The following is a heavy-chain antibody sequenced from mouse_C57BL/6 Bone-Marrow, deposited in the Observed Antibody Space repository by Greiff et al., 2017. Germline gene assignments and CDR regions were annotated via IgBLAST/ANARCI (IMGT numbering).Heavy chain of an antibody. CDR1: GYTFTSYW. D-gene: IGHD2-5*01. V-gene: IGHV1-55*01. J-gene: IGHJ2*01. Sequence: QVQLQQPGAELVKPGASVKMSCKASGYTFTSYWITWVKPRPGQGLEWNGAIYPGSGSTNYNEKFKSKATLTVDTSSSTAYMQRSSLTSEDSAVYYGAREAYYSNYCYYWGQGTTLTVSS. CDR2: IYPGSGST. CDR3: AREAYYSNYCYY.